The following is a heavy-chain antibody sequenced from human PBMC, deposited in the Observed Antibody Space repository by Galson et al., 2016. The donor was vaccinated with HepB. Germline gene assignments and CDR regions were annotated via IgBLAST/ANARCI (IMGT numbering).Heavy chain of an antibody. CDR3: ARDPPGIGNYFDY. V-gene: IGHV4-59*10. Sequence: SETLSLTCAVYGGSFSGYYWSWIRRPPGKGLEWIGRMSTSGTTNYNPSLKSRVIISVDTSKNQFSLNLNSVTAADTAVYYCARDPPGIGNYFDYWGQGTLVSVSS. CDR2: MSTSGTT. D-gene: IGHD1-26*01. CDR1: GGSFSGYY. J-gene: IGHJ4*02.